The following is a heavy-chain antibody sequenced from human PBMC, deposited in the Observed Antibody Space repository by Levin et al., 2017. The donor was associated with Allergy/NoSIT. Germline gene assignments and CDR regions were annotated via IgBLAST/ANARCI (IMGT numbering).Heavy chain of an antibody. D-gene: IGHD6-13*01. CDR2: ISWNGGRV. CDR1: GFNFDGYA. CDR3: AKDSTSYISSQDLDC. Sequence: PAGGSLRLSCAGSGFNFDGYAMHWVRRGPGKGLEWVSGISWNGGRVAYADSVKGRFTVARDNAKNSLFLQMSNLRPEDSALYYCAKDSTSYISSQDLDCWGPGTLVTVSS. V-gene: IGHV3-9*01. J-gene: IGHJ4*02.